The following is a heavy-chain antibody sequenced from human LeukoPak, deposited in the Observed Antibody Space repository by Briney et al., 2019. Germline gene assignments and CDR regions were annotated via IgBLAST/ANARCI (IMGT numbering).Heavy chain of an antibody. CDR2: TRNKANSYST. CDR3: ARETSTIFGDGFDY. V-gene: IGHV3-72*01. Sequence: GGSLRLSCAASGFIFSDHYMDWVRQAPGKGLEWVGRTRNKANSYSTQYAASVKGRFTISRDDSKNSLYLQMNSLKTEDTAVYYCARETSTIFGDGFDYWGQGTLVTVSS. J-gene: IGHJ4*02. CDR1: GFIFSDHY. D-gene: IGHD3-10*02.